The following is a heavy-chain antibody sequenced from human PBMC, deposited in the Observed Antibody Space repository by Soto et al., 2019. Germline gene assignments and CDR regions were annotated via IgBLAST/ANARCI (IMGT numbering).Heavy chain of an antibody. V-gene: IGHV3-64*07. CDR1: GYTFSDFA. J-gene: IGHJ4*03. CDR2: INGNGGTT. D-gene: IGHD3-10*01. CDR3: ARWSHYGSGTYP. Sequence: EVQLVESGGTLVQPXGSLRLSCAASGYTFSDFAIHWVRQTPGKRLEYVSAINGNGGTTYYGDSVKGRFXIXXXXXXXXXXXXXXXXRVEDTAVYYCARWSHYGSGTYPWGQGTLVTVS.